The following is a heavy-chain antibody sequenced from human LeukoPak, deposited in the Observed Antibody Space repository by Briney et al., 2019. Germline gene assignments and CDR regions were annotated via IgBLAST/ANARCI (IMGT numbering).Heavy chain of an antibody. V-gene: IGHV3-23*01. CDR3: AKDDYCDTSGYRD. Sequence: GRPLRLSCAASGFTFDDYAMSWVRQAPGKGLEWVSAISGSGGSTYYADSVKGRFTISSDNSKNTLYLQMNSLRAEDTAVYYCAKDDYCDTSGYRDWGQGTLVTVSS. CDR2: ISGSGGST. D-gene: IGHD3-22*01. J-gene: IGHJ4*02. CDR1: GFTFDDYA.